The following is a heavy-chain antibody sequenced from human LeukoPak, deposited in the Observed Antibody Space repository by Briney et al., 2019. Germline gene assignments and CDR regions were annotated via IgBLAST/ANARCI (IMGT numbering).Heavy chain of an antibody. CDR3: ARDVPGSIGTTARFDP. CDR1: GYTPRTYG. V-gene: IGHV1-18*01. J-gene: IGHJ5*02. Sequence: GASVKVSCKSSGYTPRTYGISWMRQAPGQGLEWMGWISFHNGNTNYAQKFHGRLTMTTDTSTSTAYMELRSLRSDDTGVYYCARDVPGSIGTTARFDPWGQGTLVTVSS. D-gene: IGHD1-1*01. CDR2: ISFHNGNT.